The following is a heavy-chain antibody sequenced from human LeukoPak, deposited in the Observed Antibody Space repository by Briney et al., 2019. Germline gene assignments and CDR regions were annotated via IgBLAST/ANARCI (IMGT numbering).Heavy chain of an antibody. J-gene: IGHJ4*02. CDR1: GFTFSSYG. Sequence: GGSLRLSCAASGFTFSSYGMHWVRQAPGKGLEWVAFIRYDGSNKYYADSVKGRFTISRDNSKNTLYLQMNSLRAEDTAVYYCAKESAGSTDFWGGYVKPYYFDYWGQGTLVTVSS. CDR2: IRYDGSNK. D-gene: IGHD3-3*01. V-gene: IGHV3-30*02. CDR3: AKESAGSTDFWGGYVKPYYFDY.